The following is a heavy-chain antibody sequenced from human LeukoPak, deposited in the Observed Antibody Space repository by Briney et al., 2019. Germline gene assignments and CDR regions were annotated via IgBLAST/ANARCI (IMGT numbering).Heavy chain of an antibody. J-gene: IGHJ4*02. CDR3: ARDSITGDNSLDF. CDR2: IVGDGSKA. Sequence: GRSLRLSCAASGFTFSTYGMQWVRQAPGKGLERVAVIVGDGSKAHCADSVRGRFTVSRDNSKNTLYLQMNSLRAEDTAVYYCARDSITGDNSLDFWGRGTLVTVSS. CDR1: GFTFSTYG. D-gene: IGHD7-27*01. V-gene: IGHV3-30*03.